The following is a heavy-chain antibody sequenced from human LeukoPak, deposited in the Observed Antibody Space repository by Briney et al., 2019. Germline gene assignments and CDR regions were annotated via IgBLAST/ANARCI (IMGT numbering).Heavy chain of an antibody. Sequence: GGSLRLSCAASGFTFKDYWMHWVRQAPGKGLVWFARIISDGSSASYADSVKGRFTISRDKAKNSLYLQMNSLRAEDTAVYYCARRYHYYDSSGRFDYWGQGTLVTVSS. J-gene: IGHJ4*02. D-gene: IGHD3-22*01. V-gene: IGHV3-74*01. CDR3: ARRYHYYDSSGRFDY. CDR1: GFTFKDYW. CDR2: IISDGSSA.